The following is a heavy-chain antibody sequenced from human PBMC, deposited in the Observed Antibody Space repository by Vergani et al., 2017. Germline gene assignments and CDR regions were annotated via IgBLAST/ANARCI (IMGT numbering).Heavy chain of an antibody. CDR3: AKDGRNNGYNWFDP. J-gene: IGHJ5*02. Sequence: EVQLVESGGGVVQPGGSLRLSCAASGFPFDDYAMHWVRQVPGKGLEWISLITWNGDTTYYADSVRGRFTISRDNTKNSVSLQMNSLRPEDTAFYYCAKDGRNNGYNWFDPWGQGTQVTVSS. V-gene: IGHV3-43*01. CDR1: GFPFDDYA. D-gene: IGHD1/OR15-1a*01. CDR2: ITWNGDTT.